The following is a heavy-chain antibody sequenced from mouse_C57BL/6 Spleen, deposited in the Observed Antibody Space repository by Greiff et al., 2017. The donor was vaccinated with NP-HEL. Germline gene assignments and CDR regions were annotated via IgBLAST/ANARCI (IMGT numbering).Heavy chain of an antibody. Sequence: DVQLQESGPGLVKPSQSLSLTCSVTRYSITSGYYWNWIRQFPGNKLEWMGYISYDGSNNYNPSLKNRISITRDTSKNQFFLKLNSVTTEDTATYYCARDRVGYYSNPYFDYWGQGTTLTVSS. CDR1: RYSITSGYY. V-gene: IGHV3-6*01. D-gene: IGHD2-5*01. J-gene: IGHJ2*01. CDR3: ARDRVGYYSNPYFDY. CDR2: ISYDGSN.